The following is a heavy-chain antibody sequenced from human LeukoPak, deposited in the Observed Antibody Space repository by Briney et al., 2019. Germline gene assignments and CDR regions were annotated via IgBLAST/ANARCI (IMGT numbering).Heavy chain of an antibody. Sequence: GGSLRLSCAASRFTFSSYTMHWVRQAPGKGLEWVAIISYDGSSKYYADSVKGRFTLSRDNSKNMLYLQMNSLRADDTAVYYCARDPQPGIAEDYWGQGILVTVSS. V-gene: IGHV3-30*04. J-gene: IGHJ4*02. CDR2: ISYDGSSK. D-gene: IGHD6-13*01. CDR3: ARDPQPGIAEDY. CDR1: RFTFSSYT.